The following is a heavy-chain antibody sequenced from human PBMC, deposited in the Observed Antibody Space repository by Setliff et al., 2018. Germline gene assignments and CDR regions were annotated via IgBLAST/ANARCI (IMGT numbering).Heavy chain of an antibody. D-gene: IGHD3-3*01. CDR1: GGSISSGSYY. CDR2: IFPSGST. Sequence: PSETLSLTCTVSGGSISSGSYYWSWIRQPAGKGLEWIGRIFPSGSTNYNPSLKSRVTISVDTSKNQFSLKLSSVTAADTAVYYCARAFTYYNFWSGYGYGMDVWGQGTTVSV. V-gene: IGHV4-61*02. CDR3: ARAFTYYNFWSGYGYGMDV. J-gene: IGHJ6*02.